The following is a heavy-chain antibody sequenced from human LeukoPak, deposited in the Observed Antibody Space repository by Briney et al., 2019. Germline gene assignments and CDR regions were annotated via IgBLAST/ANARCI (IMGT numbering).Heavy chain of an antibody. V-gene: IGHV3-23*01. CDR1: GFSFSLYA. Sequence: GGSLRLSCAASGFSFSLYAMSWVRPAPGKGLEWVSPISSGGSSTYYADSVKGRFTISRDNSKSTLYLQMNSLRAEDTAVYYCAKATFASSWNLYFDYWGQGTLVTVSS. CDR3: AKATFASSWNLYFDY. J-gene: IGHJ4*02. D-gene: IGHD6-13*01. CDR2: ISSGGSST.